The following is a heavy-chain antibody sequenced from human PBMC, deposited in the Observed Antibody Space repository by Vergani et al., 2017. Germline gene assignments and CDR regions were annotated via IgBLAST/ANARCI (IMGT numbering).Heavy chain of an antibody. CDR3: AKASRSVVMWYYGMDV. V-gene: IGHV3-30*02. D-gene: IGHD3-22*01. Sequence: QVQLVESGGGVVQPGGSLRLSCGASGFTFSNYGMHWVRQAPGKGLEWVTFIRYDGSNTYYADSVKGRFTISRDNSKNTLFLQMNSLRAEDTAVYYCAKASRSVVMWYYGMDVWGQGTTVTVSS. CDR2: IRYDGSNT. J-gene: IGHJ6*02. CDR1: GFTFSNYG.